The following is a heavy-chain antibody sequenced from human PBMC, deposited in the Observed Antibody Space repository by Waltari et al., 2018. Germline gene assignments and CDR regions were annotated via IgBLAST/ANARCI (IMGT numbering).Heavy chain of an antibody. CDR1: GYTLTELS. CDR3: ATEASVDCSSTSCAFDY. J-gene: IGHJ4*02. Sequence: QVQLVQSGAEVKKPGASVKVSCKVSGYTLTELSMHWVRQAPGKGLEWMGGFDPEYGETIYAQKFQGRVTMTEDTSTYTAYMELSSLRSEDTAVYYCATEASVDCSSTSCAFDYWGQGTLVTVSS. D-gene: IGHD2-2*01. CDR2: FDPEYGET. V-gene: IGHV1-24*01.